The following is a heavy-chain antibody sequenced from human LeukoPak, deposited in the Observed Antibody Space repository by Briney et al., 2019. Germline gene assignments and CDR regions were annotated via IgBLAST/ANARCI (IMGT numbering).Heavy chain of an antibody. CDR2: IYTSGST. V-gene: IGHV4-4*09. D-gene: IGHD1-26*01. CDR3: AREVEATPYYFDY. Sequence: SETLSLTCTVSGGSISSYYWSWIRQPPGKGLEWIGYIYTSGSTNYNPSLKSRVTISVDTSKNQFSLKLSSVTAADTAVYYCAREVEATPYYFDYWGQGTLVTVSS. J-gene: IGHJ4*02. CDR1: GGSISSYY.